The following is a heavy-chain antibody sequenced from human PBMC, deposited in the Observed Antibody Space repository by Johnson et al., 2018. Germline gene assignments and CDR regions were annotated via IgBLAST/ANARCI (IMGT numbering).Heavy chain of an antibody. CDR1: GGSISSSS. CDR3: ARERKIEAGHYYYYGMDV. D-gene: IGHD1-14*01. Sequence: QVQLQESGPGLVKPSETLSLPCTVSGGSISSSSWSWIRQPPGKGLEWIGYIYYSGSPNYNPSLTGRVTISVDTSKNQFSLKLRSVTAADTAGYYCARERKIEAGHYYYYGMDVWGQGTTVTVSS. CDR2: IYYSGSP. V-gene: IGHV4-59*01. J-gene: IGHJ6*02.